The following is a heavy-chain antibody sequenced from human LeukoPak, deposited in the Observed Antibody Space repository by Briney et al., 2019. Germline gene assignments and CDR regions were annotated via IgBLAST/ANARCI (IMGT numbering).Heavy chain of an antibody. J-gene: IGHJ5*02. CDR1: GFTFSSYA. CDR3: AKDQTKDCSSTSCSPFDP. CDR2: TSGSGGST. Sequence: GGSLRLSCAASGFTFSSYAMSWVRQAPGKGLEWVSATSGSGGSTYYADSVKGRFTISRDNSKNTLYLQMNSLRAEDTAVYYCAKDQTKDCSSTSCSPFDPWGQGTLVTVSS. D-gene: IGHD2-2*01. V-gene: IGHV3-23*01.